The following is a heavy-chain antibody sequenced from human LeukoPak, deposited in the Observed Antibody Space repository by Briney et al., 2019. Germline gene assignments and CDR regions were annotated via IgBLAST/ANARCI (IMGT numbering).Heavy chain of an antibody. Sequence: GGSLRLSCAASGFTFSSYWMSWVRQAPGKGLEWVANIKQDGSEKYYVDSVKGRFIISRDNAKNSLYLQMNSLRAEDTAVYYCARDDCSSISCYHNWFDPWGQGTLVTVSS. CDR1: GFTFSSYW. CDR3: ARDDCSSISCYHNWFDP. J-gene: IGHJ5*02. CDR2: IKQDGSEK. D-gene: IGHD2-2*01. V-gene: IGHV3-7*01.